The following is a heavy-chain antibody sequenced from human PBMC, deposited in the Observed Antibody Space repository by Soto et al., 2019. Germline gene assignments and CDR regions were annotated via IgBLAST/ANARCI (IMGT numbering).Heavy chain of an antibody. CDR3: ARERGDIVVVPAAIRPWYFDY. Sequence: GRSLRLSCAESVFTFISYGMHWVRQAPGKGLEWVAVIWYDGSNKYYADSVKGRFTISRDNSKNTLYLQMNSLRAEDTAVYYCARERGDIVVVPAAIRPWYFDYWGQGTLVTVSS. CDR1: VFTFISYG. J-gene: IGHJ4*02. V-gene: IGHV3-33*01. CDR2: IWYDGSNK. D-gene: IGHD2-2*02.